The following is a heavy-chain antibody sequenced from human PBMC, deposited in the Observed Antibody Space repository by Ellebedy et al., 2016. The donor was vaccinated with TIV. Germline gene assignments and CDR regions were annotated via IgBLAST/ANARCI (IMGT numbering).Heavy chain of an antibody. CDR2: INHIGTT. V-gene: IGHV4-34*01. D-gene: IGHD5-18*01. CDR1: GGSFSGYY. CDR3: ARRRTAMAHFDY. J-gene: IGHJ4*02. Sequence: MPSETLSLTCGVYGGSFSGYYWTWIRQPPGKGLEWIGEINHIGTTNYNPSLKSRVTISVDTSKNQFSLKLSSVTAADTAVYYCARRRTAMAHFDYWGQGTLVTVSS.